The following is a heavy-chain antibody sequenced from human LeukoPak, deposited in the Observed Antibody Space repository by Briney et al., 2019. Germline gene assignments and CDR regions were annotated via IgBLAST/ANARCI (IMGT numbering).Heavy chain of an antibody. D-gene: IGHD5-18*01. CDR3: AKLGSAMVLYYFDY. CDR1: GFTFSSYA. V-gene: IGHV3-23*01. CDR2: ISGSGGST. J-gene: IGHJ4*02. Sequence: GASLRLSCAASGFTFSSYAMSWVRQAPGKGLEWVSAISGSGGSTYYADSVKGRSTISRDNSKNTLYLQMNSLRAEDTAVYYCAKLGSAMVLYYFDYWGQGTLVTVSS.